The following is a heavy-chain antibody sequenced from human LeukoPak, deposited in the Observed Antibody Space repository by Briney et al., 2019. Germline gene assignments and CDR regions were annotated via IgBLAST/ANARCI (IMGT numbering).Heavy chain of an antibody. CDR2: ISGSGGST. CDR1: GFTFSSYA. J-gene: IGHJ4*02. Sequence: GGSLRLSCAASGFTFSSYAMSWVRQAPGKGLERVSAISGSGGSTYYADSVKGRFTISRDNSKNTLYLQMNSLRAEDTAVYYCAKASPYYDFWSGYLDYWGQGTLVTVSS. D-gene: IGHD3-3*01. V-gene: IGHV3-23*01. CDR3: AKASPYYDFWSGYLDY.